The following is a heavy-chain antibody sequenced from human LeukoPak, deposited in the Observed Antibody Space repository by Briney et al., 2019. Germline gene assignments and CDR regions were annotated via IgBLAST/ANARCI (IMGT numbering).Heavy chain of an antibody. Sequence: PGGSLRLSCAASGFTFSSYAMSWVRQAPGKGLEWVSAISGSGGSTYYADSVKGRFTISRDNSKNTLYLQMHSLRAEDTAVYYCARAIAVAGTGGYYWGQGALVTVSS. CDR3: ARAIAVAGTGGYY. CDR1: GFTFSSYA. V-gene: IGHV3-23*01. CDR2: ISGSGGST. D-gene: IGHD6-19*01. J-gene: IGHJ4*02.